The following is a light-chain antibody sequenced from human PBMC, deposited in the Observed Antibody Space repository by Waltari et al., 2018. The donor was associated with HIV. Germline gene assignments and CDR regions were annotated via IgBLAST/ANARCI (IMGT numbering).Light chain of an antibody. CDR1: TSDVGRYNL. CDR3: CSYAGSSTLV. V-gene: IGLV2-23*01. Sequence: QSALTQPASVSGSPGQSRPISCTGTTSDVGRYNLVYWYQYHPGNPPKLMIYEASKRPSGVSNRFSGSKSGNTASLTISGLQAEDEADYYCCSYAGSSTLVFGGGTKLTVL. J-gene: IGLJ3*02. CDR2: EAS.